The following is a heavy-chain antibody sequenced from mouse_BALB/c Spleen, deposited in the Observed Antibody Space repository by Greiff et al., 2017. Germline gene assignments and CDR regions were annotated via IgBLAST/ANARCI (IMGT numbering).Heavy chain of an antibody. J-gene: IGHJ3*01. CDR2: INPDSSTI. V-gene: IGHV4-1*02. CDR1: GFDFSRYW. CDR3: ARRGATGTAWFAY. D-gene: IGHD4-1*02. Sequence: EVKVEESGGGLVQPGGSLKLSCAASGFDFSRYWMSWVRQAPGKGLEWIGEINPDSSTINYTPSLKDKFIISRDNAKNTLYLQMSKVRSEDTALYYCARRGATGTAWFAYWGQGTLVTVSA.